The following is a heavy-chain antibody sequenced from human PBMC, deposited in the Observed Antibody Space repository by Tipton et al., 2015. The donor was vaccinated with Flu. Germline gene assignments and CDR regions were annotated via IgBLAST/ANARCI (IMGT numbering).Heavy chain of an antibody. J-gene: IGHJ5*02. CDR1: GFTFSSYS. V-gene: IGHV3-21*01. CDR3: ARDWLKVATEIRGAGIWFDP. CDR2: ISSSSSYI. Sequence: SLRLSCAASGFTFSSYSMNWVRQAPGKGLEWVSSISSSSSYIYYADSVKGRFTISRDNAKNSLYLQMNSLRAEDTAVYYCARDWLKVATEIRGAGIWFDPWGQGTLVTVSS. D-gene: IGHD5-12*01.